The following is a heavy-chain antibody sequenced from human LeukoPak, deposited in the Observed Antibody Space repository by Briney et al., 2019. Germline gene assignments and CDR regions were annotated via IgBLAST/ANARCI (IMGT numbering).Heavy chain of an antibody. CDR3: ARIPWYSSSWYFFDN. Sequence: SETLSLTCTVSGGFVSTTGYYWSWIRQPPGKGLEWIGYIYNSGSNNYNPSLKSRVTISIDTSKNQFSLKLSSVTAADTAVYYCARIPWYSSSWYFFDNWGQGTLVTVSS. D-gene: IGHD6-13*01. CDR1: GGFVSTTGYY. CDR2: IYNSGSN. V-gene: IGHV4-61*08. J-gene: IGHJ4*02.